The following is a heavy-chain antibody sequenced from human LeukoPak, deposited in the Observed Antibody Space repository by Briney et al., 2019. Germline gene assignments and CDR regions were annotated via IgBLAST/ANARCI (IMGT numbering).Heavy chain of an antibody. CDR1: GFNFDNFA. D-gene: IGHD1-26*01. CDR3: ARAPPSGSYY. CDR2: ISSSSSYI. J-gene: IGHJ4*02. Sequence: GKSLTLSCVVSGFNFDNFAMHWVRQPLGKGLEWVSSISSSSSYIYYADSVKGRFTISRDNAKNSLYLQMNSLRAEDTAVYYCARAPPSGSYYWGQGTLVTVSS. V-gene: IGHV3-21*01.